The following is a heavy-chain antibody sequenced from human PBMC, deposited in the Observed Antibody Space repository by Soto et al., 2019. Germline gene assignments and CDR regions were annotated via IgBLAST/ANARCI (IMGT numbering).Heavy chain of an antibody. J-gene: IGHJ5*02. CDR3: ARAEVDTENWFDP. CDR2: IYYSGST. V-gene: IGHV4-31*03. D-gene: IGHD5-18*01. Sequence: SEPLALTCTVSGGSISIGGYYWSWIRQHPGKGLEWIGYIYYSGSTYYNPSLKSRVTISVDTSKNQFSLKLSSVTAADTAVYYCARAEVDTENWFDPWGQGTLVTVSS. CDR1: GGSISIGGYY.